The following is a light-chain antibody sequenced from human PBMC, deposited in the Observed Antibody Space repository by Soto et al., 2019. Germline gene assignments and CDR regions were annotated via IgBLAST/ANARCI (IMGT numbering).Light chain of an antibody. CDR2: AAS. J-gene: IGKJ4*01. Sequence: DIEMTQSPSTLSASVGDRVTITCRASQSISSWLAWYQQKPGKAPKLLIYAASTVVTGVPSRFSGSGSGTEFTLTISILQPEDFATYCCQQVNNYPLTSGGGTKVDIK. V-gene: IGKV1-5*01. CDR1: QSISSW. CDR3: QQVNNYPLT.